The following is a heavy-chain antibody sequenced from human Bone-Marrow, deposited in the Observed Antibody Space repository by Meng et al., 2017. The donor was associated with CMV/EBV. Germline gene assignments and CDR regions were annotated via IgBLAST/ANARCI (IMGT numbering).Heavy chain of an antibody. Sequence: SVKVFCKASGGTFSSYAISWVRQAPGQGLEWMRGIIPILGISNYAQKFQGRVTITADKSTSTANMEPSSLRSEDTAVYYCASSGRLNWFDPWGQGTLVTVSS. V-gene: IGHV1-69*10. CDR2: IIPILGIS. D-gene: IGHD3-10*01. CDR3: ASSGRLNWFDP. CDR1: GGTFSSYA. J-gene: IGHJ5*02.